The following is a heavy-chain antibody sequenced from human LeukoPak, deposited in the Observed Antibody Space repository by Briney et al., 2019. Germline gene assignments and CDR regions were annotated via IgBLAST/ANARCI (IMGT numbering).Heavy chain of an antibody. V-gene: IGHV3-21*06. J-gene: IGHJ4*02. CDR3: LRGDRRDY. Sequence: GGSLRLSCEASGFTFTKFWMNWARQAPGKGLEWVSSIDSSGGYMFYADSVKGRFIISRDNAKDSLYLQMNSLRVEDTAVYYCLRGDRRDYWGQGTLVTVSS. CDR1: GFTFTKFW. CDR2: IDSSGGYM.